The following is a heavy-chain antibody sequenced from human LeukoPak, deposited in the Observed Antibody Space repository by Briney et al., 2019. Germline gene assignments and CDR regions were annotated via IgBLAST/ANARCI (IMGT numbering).Heavy chain of an antibody. Sequence: VASVKVSCKASGYTFTSYGISWVRQAPGQGLEWMGWISAYNGNTNYAQKLQGRVTMTTDTSTSTAYMELRSLRSDDTAVYYCARDRSPKGATPNYFDYWGQGTLVTVSS. V-gene: IGHV1-18*01. CDR2: ISAYNGNT. CDR3: ARDRSPKGATPNYFDY. J-gene: IGHJ4*02. D-gene: IGHD1-26*01. CDR1: GYTFTSYG.